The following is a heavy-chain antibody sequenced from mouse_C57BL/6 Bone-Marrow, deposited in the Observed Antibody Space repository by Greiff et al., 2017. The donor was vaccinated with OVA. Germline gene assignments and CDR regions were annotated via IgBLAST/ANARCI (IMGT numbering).Heavy chain of an antibody. V-gene: IGHV14-4*01. CDR2: IDPENGDT. J-gene: IGHJ3*01. Sequence: VQLKQSGAEPVRPGASVKLSCTASGFNIKDDYMHWVKQRPEQGLEWIGWIDPENGDTEYASKFQGKATITADTSSNTAYLQLSSLTSEDTAVYYCTPYGNYEAYWGQGTLVTVSA. CDR3: TPYGNYEAY. D-gene: IGHD2-1*01. CDR1: GFNIKDDY.